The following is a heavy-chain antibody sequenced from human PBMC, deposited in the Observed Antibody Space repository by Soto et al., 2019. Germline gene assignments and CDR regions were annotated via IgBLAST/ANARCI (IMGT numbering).Heavy chain of an antibody. J-gene: IGHJ4*02. D-gene: IGHD6-19*01. Sequence: ASVKVSCKASGYTFTSYGISWVRQAPGQGLEWMGWISAYNGNTNYAQKLQGRVTMTTDTSTSTVYMEVSSLRSEDTAVYYCSPDSSGGEFDCWGQGTLVTVSS. CDR1: GYTFTSYG. CDR3: SPDSSGGEFDC. V-gene: IGHV1-18*01. CDR2: ISAYNGNT.